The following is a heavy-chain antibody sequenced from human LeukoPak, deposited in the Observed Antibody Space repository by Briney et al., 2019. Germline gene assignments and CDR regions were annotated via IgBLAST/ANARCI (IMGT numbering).Heavy chain of an antibody. J-gene: IGHJ4*02. Sequence: GGSLRLSCAASGFTLRSYGMNWVRQAPGKGLEWVSYISTSNIYYADSVKGRFTISRDDAKNSLYLQMHSLRTEDTAVYYCARDASGGSTGLIDSWGQGTLVTVSS. CDR1: GFTLRSYG. CDR2: ISTSNI. V-gene: IGHV3-21*01. CDR3: ARDASGGSTGLIDS. D-gene: IGHD1-26*01.